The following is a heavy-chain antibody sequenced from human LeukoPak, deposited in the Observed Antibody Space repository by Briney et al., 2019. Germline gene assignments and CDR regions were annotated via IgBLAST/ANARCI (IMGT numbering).Heavy chain of an antibody. CDR3: AKDDRRAKDYDFLTGYYKRPYFFDY. CDR2: VYTSGST. Sequence: SETLSLTCTVSGGSISSGGYYWSWIRQPAGKGLEWIGRVYTSGSTSYNPSLKSRVTISVDTSKNQFSLKLSSVTAADTAVYYCAKDDRRAKDYDFLTGYYKRPYFFDYWGQGTLVTVSS. V-gene: IGHV4-61*02. J-gene: IGHJ4*02. CDR1: GGSISSGGYY. D-gene: IGHD3-9*01.